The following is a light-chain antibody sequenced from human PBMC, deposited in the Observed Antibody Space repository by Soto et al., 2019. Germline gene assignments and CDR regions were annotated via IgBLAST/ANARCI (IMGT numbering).Light chain of an antibody. CDR1: SSDVGGYNY. CDR2: EVS. V-gene: IGLV2-8*01. Sequence: QSALTQPPSASGSPGQSVTISCTGTSSDVGGYNYVSWYQQHPGKAPKLMIYEVSKRPSGVPDRFSGSKSDNTASLTVSGLQAEDEADYYCNPYAGGNNLVFGGGTKVTVL. CDR3: NPYAGGNNLV. J-gene: IGLJ2*01.